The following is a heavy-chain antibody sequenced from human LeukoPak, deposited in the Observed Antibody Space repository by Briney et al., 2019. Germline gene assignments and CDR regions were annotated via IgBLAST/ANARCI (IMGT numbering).Heavy chain of an antibody. V-gene: IGHV1-69*13. CDR2: IIPIFGTA. Sequence: SVKVSCKASGGTFSSYAISWVRQAPGQGLEWMGGIIPIFGTANYAQKFQGRVTITADESTSTAYMELSSLRSEDTAVYYCARNFRPYCGGDCQSPFDYWGQGTLVTVSS. CDR3: ARNFRPYCGGDCQSPFDY. D-gene: IGHD2-21*02. J-gene: IGHJ4*02. CDR1: GGTFSSYA.